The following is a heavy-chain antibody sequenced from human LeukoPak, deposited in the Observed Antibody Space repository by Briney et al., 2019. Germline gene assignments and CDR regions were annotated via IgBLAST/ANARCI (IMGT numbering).Heavy chain of an antibody. CDR3: ARRPHYYYYMDV. CDR1: GGSISSSSYY. Sequence: SETLSLTCTVSGGSISSSSYYWGWIRQPPGKGLEWIGSIYYSGSTYYNPSLKSRVTISVDTSKNQFSLKLSSVTAADTAVYYCARRPHYYYYMDVWGKGTTVTISS. CDR2: IYYSGST. J-gene: IGHJ6*03. V-gene: IGHV4-39*07.